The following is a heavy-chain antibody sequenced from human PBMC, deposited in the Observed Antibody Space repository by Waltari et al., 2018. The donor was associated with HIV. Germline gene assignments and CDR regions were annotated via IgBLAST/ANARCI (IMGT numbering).Heavy chain of an antibody. Sequence: QVQLQQWGAGLLKPSATLSLTCAVYGGSFSGYYWSWIRQPPGKGLEWIGEINHSGSTNYNPSLKSRVTISVDTSKNQFSLKLSSVTAADTAVYYCARAGYSSSWYVYWGQGTLVTVSS. CDR1: GGSFSGYY. CDR3: ARAGYSSSWYVY. D-gene: IGHD6-13*01. V-gene: IGHV4-34*01. CDR2: INHSGST. J-gene: IGHJ4*02.